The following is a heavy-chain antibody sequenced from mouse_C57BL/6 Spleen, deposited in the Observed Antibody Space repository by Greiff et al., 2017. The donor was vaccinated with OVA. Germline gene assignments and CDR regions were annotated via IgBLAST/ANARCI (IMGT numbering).Heavy chain of an antibody. Sequence: QVQLKESGPGLVQPSQSLSITCTVSGSSLPSFGLPGVRQPPGKGLGWLGVIWSGGSTAYNAAFITRLSISKDNSKSQVFFKMNSLQADDTAIYYCASYYGSMMDYWGQGTSVTVSS. D-gene: IGHD1-1*01. V-gene: IGHV2-2*01. CDR1: GSSLPSFG. CDR2: IWSGGST. J-gene: IGHJ4*01. CDR3: ASYYGSMMDY.